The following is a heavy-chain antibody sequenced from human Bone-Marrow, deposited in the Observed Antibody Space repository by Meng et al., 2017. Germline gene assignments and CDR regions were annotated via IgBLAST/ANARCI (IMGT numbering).Heavy chain of an antibody. J-gene: IGHJ3*02. Sequence: SETLSLTCTVSGGSISSYYWSWIRQPPGKGLERIGYIYYSGSTNYNPSLKSRVTIAVDTSKNQFSLKLSPVAAADTAVYCCARALFESSDCCIDAFDIWGQGTMVTVSS. CDR3: ARALFESSDCCIDAFDI. CDR2: IYYSGST. D-gene: IGHD6-19*01. CDR1: GGSISSYY. V-gene: IGHV4-59*01.